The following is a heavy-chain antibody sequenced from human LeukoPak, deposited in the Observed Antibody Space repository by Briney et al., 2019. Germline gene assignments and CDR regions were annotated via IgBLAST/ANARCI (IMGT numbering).Heavy chain of an antibody. CDR1: GFTPSSYD. CDR2: IRTPGEL. V-gene: IGHV3-13*05. J-gene: IGHJ2*01. D-gene: IGHD6-13*01. CDR3: ARGGYGSGWYSRYFDL. Sequence: GGSLRLSCVASGFTPSSYDMHWVRHATGKGLEWVSGIRTPGELYYPGSVKGRFTISRENAKNSLYRQMNSLKAGDTAVFYGARGGYGSGWYSRYFDLSGGGSLVTVSS.